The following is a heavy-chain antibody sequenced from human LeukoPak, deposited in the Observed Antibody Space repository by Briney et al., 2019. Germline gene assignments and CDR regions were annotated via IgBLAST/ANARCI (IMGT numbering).Heavy chain of an antibody. Sequence: KPSGTLSLTCAVSGGSISSHYWSWIRQPPGKGLEWIADIYYSGSTNYNPSLKSRVTISVDKSKNQFYLKLSSVTAADTAVYYCARAKRADYYYDSSGYFDYWGQGTLVTVSS. D-gene: IGHD3-22*01. CDR3: ARAKRADYYYDSSGYFDY. V-gene: IGHV4-59*11. CDR2: IYYSGST. CDR1: GGSISSHY. J-gene: IGHJ4*02.